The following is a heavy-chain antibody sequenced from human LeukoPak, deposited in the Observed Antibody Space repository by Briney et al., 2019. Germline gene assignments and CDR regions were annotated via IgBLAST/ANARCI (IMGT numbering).Heavy chain of an antibody. J-gene: IGHJ4*02. V-gene: IGHV1-2*02. CDR3: ARSYYGSGSLRMGY. Sequence: ASVKVSCKASGYTFTGYYMHWVRQAPGRGLEWMGWINPNSGGTNYAQKFQGRVTMTRDTSISTAYMELSRLRSDDTAVYYCARSYYGSGSLRMGYWGQGTLVTVSS. CDR2: INPNSGGT. D-gene: IGHD3-10*01. CDR1: GYTFTGYY.